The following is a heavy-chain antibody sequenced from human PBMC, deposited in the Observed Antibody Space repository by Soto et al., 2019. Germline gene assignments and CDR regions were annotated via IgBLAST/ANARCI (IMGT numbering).Heavy chain of an antibody. J-gene: IGHJ4*02. CDR2: INHSGST. CDR3: ARAIRYDLLTGYYRYFDY. D-gene: IGHD3-9*01. Sequence: SETLSLTCAVYGGSFSGYYWSCIRQPPGKGLEWIGEINHSGSTNYNPSLRSRVTISVDTSKNQFSLKLSSVTAADTAVYYCARAIRYDLLTGYYRYFDYCGQGTLVT. V-gene: IGHV4-34*01. CDR1: GGSFSGYY.